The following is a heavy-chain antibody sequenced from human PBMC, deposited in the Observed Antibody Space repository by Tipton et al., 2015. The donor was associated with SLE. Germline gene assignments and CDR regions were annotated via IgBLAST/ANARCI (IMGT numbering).Heavy chain of an antibody. CDR1: GGSFSGYY. CDR2: INHRGST. Sequence: TLSLTCALYGGSFSGYYWNWICQPPGKGLEWIGEINHRGSTNNNPSLKGRVTISVDTSKNQFSLKLSSVTAADTAVYYCARAPGLERSFYYYYYMDVWDKGTTVTVSS. CDR3: ARAPGLERSFYYYYYMDV. V-gene: IGHV4-34*01. D-gene: IGHD1-1*01. J-gene: IGHJ6*03.